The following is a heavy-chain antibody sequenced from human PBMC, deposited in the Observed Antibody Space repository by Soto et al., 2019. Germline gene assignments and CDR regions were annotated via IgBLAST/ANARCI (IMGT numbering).Heavy chain of an antibody. J-gene: IGHJ4*02. D-gene: IGHD1-26*01. CDR2: IIPIFGTA. V-gene: IGHV1-69*01. Sequence: QVQLVQSGAEVQKPGSSVKVSCKASGGTFSSYAISWVRQAPGQGLEWMGGIIPIFGTANYAKKFQGRVTITADESTSTAYMELSSLRSEDTAVYYCARERLGVVATTNYFDYWGQGTLVTVSS. CDR3: ARERLGVVATTNYFDY. CDR1: GGTFSSYA.